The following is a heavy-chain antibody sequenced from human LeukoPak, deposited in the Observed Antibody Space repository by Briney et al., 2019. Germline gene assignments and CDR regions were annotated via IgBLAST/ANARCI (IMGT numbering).Heavy chain of an antibody. J-gene: IGHJ4*02. D-gene: IGHD6-19*01. Sequence: PGGSLRLSCAVSGFTFSSYAMSWVRQAPGKGLEWVSAISGSGGSTYYADSVKGRFTISRGNSKNTLYLQMNSLRAEDTAVYYCAKDVRGGWYGDFDYWGQGTLVTVSS. CDR2: ISGSGGST. CDR1: GFTFSSYA. V-gene: IGHV3-23*01. CDR3: AKDVRGGWYGDFDY.